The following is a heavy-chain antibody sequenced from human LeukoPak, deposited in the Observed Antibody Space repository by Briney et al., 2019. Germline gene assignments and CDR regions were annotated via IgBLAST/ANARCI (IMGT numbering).Heavy chain of an antibody. J-gene: IGHJ5*02. Sequence: PSETLSLTCTVSGGSISSYFWNWIRQPPGKGLEWIGSIYDSGSTNYNPSLKSRVTMSVDMSNNQFSLKLGSVTAADTAVYYCARESSYLQGWRVGDWFDPWGRGTLVTVSS. CDR2: IYDSGST. D-gene: IGHD1-26*01. CDR3: ARESSYLQGWRVGDWFDP. V-gene: IGHV4-59*01. CDR1: GGSISSYF.